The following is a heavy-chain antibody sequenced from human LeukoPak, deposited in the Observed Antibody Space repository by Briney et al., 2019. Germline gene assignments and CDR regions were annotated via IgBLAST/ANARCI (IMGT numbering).Heavy chain of an antibody. CDR2: IYSGGIYNDGTT. V-gene: IGHV3-66*04. CDR3: ARRELLGYSYGLRTFNI. CDR1: GFTVSSNY. J-gene: IGHJ3*02. Sequence: GGSLRLSCAASGFTVSSNYMSWVRQAPGQGLEWVSVIYSGGIYNDGTTNYGDSVKGRFTISRDNSKNTLYLQMNSLRAEDTAVYYCARRELLGYSYGLRTFNIWGQGTTVTVSS. D-gene: IGHD5-18*01.